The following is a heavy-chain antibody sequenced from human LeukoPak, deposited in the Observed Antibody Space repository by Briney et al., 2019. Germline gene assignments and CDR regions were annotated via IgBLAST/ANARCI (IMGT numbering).Heavy chain of an antibody. CDR1: GLTFNTNA. V-gene: IGHV3-23*01. J-gene: IGHJ4*02. CDR3: AIRPWDYDSSGFYDY. CDR2: ISGSGGST. Sequence: PGGSLRLSCATSGLTFNTNAMSWVRQAPGKGLEWVSAISGSGGSTYYADSVKGRFTISRDNSKNTLFLQMNSLRAEDTAVYYCAIRPWDYDSSGFYDYWGQGTLVTVSS. D-gene: IGHD3-22*01.